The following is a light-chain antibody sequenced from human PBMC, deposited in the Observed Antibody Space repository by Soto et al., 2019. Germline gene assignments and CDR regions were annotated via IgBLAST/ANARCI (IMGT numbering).Light chain of an antibody. CDR1: QSVSSN. CDR3: QQYNNWPPAT. J-gene: IGKJ5*01. Sequence: EIVMTQSPATLSVYPWERATLSCRASQSVSSNLAWYQQKPGQAPRLLIYGASTRATGIPARFSGSGSGTEFTLTISSLQSEDFAVYYCQQYNNWPPATFGQGTRLEIK. V-gene: IGKV3-15*01. CDR2: GAS.